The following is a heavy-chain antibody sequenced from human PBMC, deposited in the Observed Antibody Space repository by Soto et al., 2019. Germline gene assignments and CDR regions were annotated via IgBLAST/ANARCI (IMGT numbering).Heavy chain of an antibody. J-gene: IGHJ4*02. CDR1: GGSFSGYY. D-gene: IGHD3-10*01. Sequence: QVQLQQWGAGLLKPSETLSLTCAVYGGSFSGYYWSWIRQPPGKGLEWIGEINHSGSTNYNPSLKSRVTISVDTSKNQFSLKLSSVTAADTAVYYCARGRRGEWFGDGAYFDYWGQGTLVTVSS. CDR2: INHSGST. V-gene: IGHV4-34*01. CDR3: ARGRRGEWFGDGAYFDY.